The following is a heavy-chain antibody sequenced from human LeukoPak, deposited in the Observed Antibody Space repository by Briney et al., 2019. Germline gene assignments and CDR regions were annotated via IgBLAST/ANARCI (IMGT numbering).Heavy chain of an antibody. CDR3: ARTTMETQYFDR. CDR2: LRSDGSNT. V-gene: IGHV3-74*03. J-gene: IGHJ4*02. CDR1: GFKLSSYY. Sequence: GGSLRLSCAASGFKLSSYYMDWVRQGPGKGLVWVSRLRSDGSNTKYADSVQGRFTISRDDAKNTLYLQMTSVRVEDAAVYYCARTTMETQYFDRGGEGTLV. D-gene: IGHD1-1*01.